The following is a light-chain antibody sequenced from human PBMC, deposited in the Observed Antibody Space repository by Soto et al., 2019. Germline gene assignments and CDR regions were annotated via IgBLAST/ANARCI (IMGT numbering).Light chain of an antibody. V-gene: IGKV3-20*01. CDR3: QQYGRSPFT. Sequence: EIVLTQSPGTLSLSPGERATLSCRASQSVSSNNLAWYQQRPGQAPRVVIYGASTRATGIPERFSGSGSGTDFNLTISRLEPEYFAVYYCQQYGRSPFTFGPGTKVDIK. CDR1: QSVSSNN. J-gene: IGKJ3*01. CDR2: GAS.